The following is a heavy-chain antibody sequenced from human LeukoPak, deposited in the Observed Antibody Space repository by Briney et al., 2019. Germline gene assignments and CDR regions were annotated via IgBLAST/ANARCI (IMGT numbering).Heavy chain of an antibody. CDR3: ARGGYYYDSSEEY. CDR2: ISSSGSTI. D-gene: IGHD3-22*01. Sequence: GGSLRLSCAASGFTFSSYEMNWVRQAPGKGLEWVSYISSSGSTIYYADSVKGRFTISRDNAKNSLYPQMNSLRAEDTAVYYCARGGYYYDSSEEYWGQGTLVTVSS. CDR1: GFTFSSYE. J-gene: IGHJ4*02. V-gene: IGHV3-48*03.